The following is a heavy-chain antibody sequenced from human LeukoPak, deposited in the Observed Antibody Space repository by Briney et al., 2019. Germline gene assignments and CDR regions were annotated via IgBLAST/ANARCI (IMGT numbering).Heavy chain of an antibody. V-gene: IGHV7-4-1*02. D-gene: IGHD5-18*01. CDR3: AREDPRYSSGWFDY. Sequence: GASVKVSCKASGYTFTTFSINWVRQAPGQGLEWMGWINTNTGRPTYVQGFTGRFVFSLDTSVSTAYLQTSSLKAEDTAIYFCAREDPRYSSGWFDYWGQGTLVTVSS. CDR1: GYTFTTFS. J-gene: IGHJ4*02. CDR2: INTNTGRP.